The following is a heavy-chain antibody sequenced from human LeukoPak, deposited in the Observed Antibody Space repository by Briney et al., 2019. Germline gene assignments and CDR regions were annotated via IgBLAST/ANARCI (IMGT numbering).Heavy chain of an antibody. Sequence: PGGSLRLSCEGSGFTFRKYAMNWVRQAPGKGLGWVSAIGVSTDNTYYADSVKGRFIISRDNSRNTLHVQMSGLRVEDTAIYYCAKGEEAFDIWGQGTMVTVSS. CDR3: AKGEEAFDI. CDR1: GFTFRKYA. J-gene: IGHJ3*02. V-gene: IGHV3-23*01. CDR2: IGVSTDNT.